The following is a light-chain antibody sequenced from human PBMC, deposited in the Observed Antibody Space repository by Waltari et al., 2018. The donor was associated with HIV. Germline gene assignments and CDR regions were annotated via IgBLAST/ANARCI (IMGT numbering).Light chain of an antibody. CDR1: QTISSTS. Sequence: ELALTQSPGTLSLSPGERATLSCRASQTISSTSLAWYQQKPGQAPRLLIYGASSRATGIPDRFSGSGSGTDFTLTTSSLEPEDCAVYYCQQYIGSPRTFGQGTKVELK. V-gene: IGKV3-20*01. J-gene: IGKJ1*01. CDR2: GAS. CDR3: QQYIGSPRT.